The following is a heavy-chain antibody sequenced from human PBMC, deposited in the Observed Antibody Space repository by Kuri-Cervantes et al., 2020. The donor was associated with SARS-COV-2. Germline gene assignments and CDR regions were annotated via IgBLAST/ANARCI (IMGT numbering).Heavy chain of an antibody. CDR1: GFTFTSSA. V-gene: IGHV1-58*01. CDR3: ATDPSGDEGDGFDP. D-gene: IGHD4-17*01. J-gene: IGHJ5*02. Sequence: SVKVSCKASGFTFTSSAVQWVRQARGQRLEWIGWIVVGSGNTNYAQKFQERVTITRDMSTSTAYMELSSLRSEDTAVYYCATDPSGDEGDGFDPWGQGTQVTVSS. CDR2: IVVGSGNT.